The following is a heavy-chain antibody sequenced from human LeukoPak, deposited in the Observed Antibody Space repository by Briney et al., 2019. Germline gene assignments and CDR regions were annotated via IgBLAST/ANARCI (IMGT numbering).Heavy chain of an antibody. CDR1: GFTFSDRY. CDR2: ISPNSNNI. V-gene: IGHV3-11*04. CDR3: VTESGWLFDY. Sequence: TGGSLRLSCAAAGFTFSDRYLSWIRQAPAKGMEWIAYISPNSNNIQYADSVKGRFTISRDNAKNSLFLQVNSLRAEDTAMYYCVTESGWLFDYWGQGTLVTVSS. D-gene: IGHD6-19*01. J-gene: IGHJ4*02.